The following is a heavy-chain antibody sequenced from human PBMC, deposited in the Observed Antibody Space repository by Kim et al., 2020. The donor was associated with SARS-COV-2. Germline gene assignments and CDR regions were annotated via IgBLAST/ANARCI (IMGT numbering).Heavy chain of an antibody. J-gene: IGHJ4*02. D-gene: IGHD3-22*01. Sequence: ADSLKGRFTISRDNAKNSLYLQMNSLRAEDTALYYCAKDISSSGRYYFDYWGQGTLVTVSS. CDR3: AKDISSSGRYYFDY. V-gene: IGHV3-9*01.